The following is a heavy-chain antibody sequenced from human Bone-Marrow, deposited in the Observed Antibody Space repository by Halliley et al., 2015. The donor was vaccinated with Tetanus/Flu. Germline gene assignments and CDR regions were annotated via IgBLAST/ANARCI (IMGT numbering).Heavy chain of an antibody. D-gene: IGHD3-10*01. V-gene: IGHV4-4*02. J-gene: IGHJ6*02. CDR2: IYAGGPT. Sequence: CIGEIYAGGPTNYSPSLKSRVPISMDRSNNQFSLPLTSVPAADTATYYCASGDPSFGEYGLDVWGRGTTVTVSS. CDR3: ASGDPSFGEYGLDV.